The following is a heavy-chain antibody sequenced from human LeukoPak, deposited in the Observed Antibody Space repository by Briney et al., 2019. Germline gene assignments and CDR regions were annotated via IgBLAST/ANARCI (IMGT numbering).Heavy chain of an antibody. CDR2: IKEDGSEK. CDR1: GFTFSNYW. J-gene: IGHJ4*02. CDR3: ARDRGGYGFFDY. V-gene: IGHV3-7*01. Sequence: PGGSLRLSCAASGFTFSNYWMSWVRQAPGKGLEWVANIKEDGSEKYYVDSVKGRFTISRDSAKNSLYLQMNSLRAEDTAVYYCARDRGGYGFFDYWGQGTLVTVSS. D-gene: IGHD5-12*01.